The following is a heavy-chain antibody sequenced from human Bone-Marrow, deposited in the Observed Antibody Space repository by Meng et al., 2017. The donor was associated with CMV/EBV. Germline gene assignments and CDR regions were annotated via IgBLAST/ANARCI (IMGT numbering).Heavy chain of an antibody. CDR2: INHSGST. D-gene: IGHD3-22*01. Sequence: QVQLQKWGAGLLKPSETLSLPCAVYGGSFSGYYWSWIRQPPGKGLEWIGEINHSGSTNYNPSLKSRVTISVDTSKNQFSLKLSSVTAADTAVYYCARGVDYYDSSGYYYWGQGTLVTVSS. CDR1: GGSFSGYY. J-gene: IGHJ4*02. V-gene: IGHV4-34*01. CDR3: ARGVDYYDSSGYYY.